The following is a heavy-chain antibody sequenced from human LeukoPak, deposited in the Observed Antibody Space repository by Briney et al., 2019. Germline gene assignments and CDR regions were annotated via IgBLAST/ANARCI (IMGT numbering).Heavy chain of an antibody. CDR3: AKGVRYLDWWILDY. D-gene: IGHD3-9*01. CDR1: GFTFSNNA. V-gene: IGHV3-23*01. CDR2: ISGSDYA. J-gene: IGHJ4*02. Sequence: GGSLRLSCAASGFTFSNNAMGWVRQAPGKGLEWVSGISGSDYAYYTDSVKGRFTISRDNSKNTLYLQMNTLRAEDTAVYYCAKGVRYLDWWILDYWGQGTLVPVSS.